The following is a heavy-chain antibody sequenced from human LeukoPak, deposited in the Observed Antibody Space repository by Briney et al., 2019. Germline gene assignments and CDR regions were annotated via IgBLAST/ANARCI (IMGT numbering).Heavy chain of an antibody. V-gene: IGHV3-74*01. Sequence: GGSLRLSCAASGFSFTSYWMHRVRQAPGKGLVWVSRINSDGSGTGYADSVKGRFTISRDNAKNTLYLQLNSLRAEDTAVYYCAREISAYDSYYSHWGQGTLVTVSS. D-gene: IGHD5-12*01. CDR3: AREISAYDSYYSH. CDR1: GFSFTSYW. CDR2: INSDGSGT. J-gene: IGHJ4*02.